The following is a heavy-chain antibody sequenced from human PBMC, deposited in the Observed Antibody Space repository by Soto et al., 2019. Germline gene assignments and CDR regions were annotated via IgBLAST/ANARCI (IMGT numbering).Heavy chain of an antibody. CDR3: ARAPHYYGSGSYYKSYAFDI. J-gene: IGHJ3*02. CDR2: INHSGST. V-gene: IGHV4-34*01. Sequence: SETLSLTCAVHGGSFSGYYWSWIRQPPGKGLEWIGEINHSGSTNYNPSLKSRVTISVDTSKNQFSLKLSSVTAADTAVYYCARAPHYYGSGSYYKSYAFDIWGQGTMVTVS. CDR1: GGSFSGYY. D-gene: IGHD3-10*01.